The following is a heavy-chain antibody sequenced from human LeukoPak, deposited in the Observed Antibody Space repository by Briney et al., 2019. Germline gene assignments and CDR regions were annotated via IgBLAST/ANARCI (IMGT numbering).Heavy chain of an antibody. V-gene: IGHV3-30*18. CDR1: GVTFSSYG. Sequence: GGSLRLSCAASGVTFSSYGMHWVRNAPGTGLERVAIISIDGSNKYNADSVKGRFTISRDNSKNALYLQMSSLRAEDTAVYYCAKVLRFGVLWGDYFDYWGQGTLVTVSS. J-gene: IGHJ4*02. CDR3: AKVLRFGVLWGDYFDY. CDR2: ISIDGSNK. D-gene: IGHD3-10*01.